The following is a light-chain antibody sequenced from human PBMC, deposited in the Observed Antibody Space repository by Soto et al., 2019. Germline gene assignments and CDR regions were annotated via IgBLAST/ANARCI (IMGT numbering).Light chain of an antibody. CDR2: ENN. V-gene: IGLV1-51*02. J-gene: IGLJ3*02. Sequence: QSVLTQPPSVSAAPGQTVTISCSGSSSNIGNNYLSWYQQLPGTAPKLLIYENNKRPSGIPDRFSGSKSGTSATLGITGLPTGDEADYYCGTWDSSLSAWVFGGGTKLTVL. CDR1: SSNIGNNY. CDR3: GTWDSSLSAWV.